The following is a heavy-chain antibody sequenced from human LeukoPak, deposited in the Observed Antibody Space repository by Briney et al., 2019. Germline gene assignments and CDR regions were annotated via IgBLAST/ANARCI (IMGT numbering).Heavy chain of an antibody. CDR3: ATLQSSGYDYSDY. D-gene: IGHD3-22*01. Sequence: SETLSLTCTVSGESISGFFWNWIRQPPGKGLEWIGYIYYSGSTNYNPSLKSRVTISVDTSQNQFSLKLTSVNAADTAVYYCATLQSSGYDYSDYWGQGILVTVSS. CDR2: IYYSGST. J-gene: IGHJ4*02. V-gene: IGHV4-59*08. CDR1: GESISGFF.